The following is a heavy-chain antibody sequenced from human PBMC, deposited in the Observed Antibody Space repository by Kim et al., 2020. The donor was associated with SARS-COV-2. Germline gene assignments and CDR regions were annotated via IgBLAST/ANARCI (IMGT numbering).Heavy chain of an antibody. V-gene: IGHV3-48*01. CDR2: TI. CDR3: AGDSDY. J-gene: IGHJ4*02. Sequence: TIYYPDAVTGLFTISRDKAKNSLYLQMSSLRAEDTAVYYCAGDSDYWGQGTLVTVSS.